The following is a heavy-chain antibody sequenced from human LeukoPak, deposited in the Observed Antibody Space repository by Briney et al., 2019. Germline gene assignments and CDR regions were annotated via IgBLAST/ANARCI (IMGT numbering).Heavy chain of an antibody. Sequence: PGGSLRLSCAASGFTFSSYAMHWVRQAPGKGLEWVAVISYDGSNKYYADSVKGRFTISRDNSKNTLYLQMNSLRAEDTAVYYCARDLGQQLGGDYWGQGTLVTVSS. CDR2: ISYDGSNK. V-gene: IGHV3-30-3*01. CDR3: ARDLGQQLGGDY. CDR1: GFTFSSYA. J-gene: IGHJ4*02. D-gene: IGHD6-13*01.